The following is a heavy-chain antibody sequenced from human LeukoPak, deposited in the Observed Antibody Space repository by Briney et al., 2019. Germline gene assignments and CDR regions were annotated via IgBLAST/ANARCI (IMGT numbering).Heavy chain of an antibody. Sequence: PGGSLRLSCAASGFTFSSYGMHWVRQAPGKGLEWVAFIRYDGSNKYYADSVKGRFTISRDNSKNTLYLQMNSLRAEDTAVYYCARGRKYTSGYRVTELGSGYSDYWGQGTLVTVSS. D-gene: IGHD5-18*01. CDR3: ARGRKYTSGYRVTELGSGYSDY. J-gene: IGHJ4*02. V-gene: IGHV3-30*02. CDR2: IRYDGSNK. CDR1: GFTFSSYG.